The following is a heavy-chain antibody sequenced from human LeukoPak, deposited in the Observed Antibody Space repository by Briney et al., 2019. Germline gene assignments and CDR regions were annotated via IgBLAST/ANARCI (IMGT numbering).Heavy chain of an antibody. V-gene: IGHV4-4*09. CDR2: ISASGNT. Sequence: PSETLSLTCTVTGDSISSSYWNWIRQTPGKGLEWIGYISASGNTNYNPSLKSRIIISVDMSKNQFSLKLSSVTVADTAVYYCARLIPGTTGLRKNYFDYWGQGTLVTVSS. D-gene: IGHD1-20*01. CDR1: GDSISSSY. J-gene: IGHJ4*02. CDR3: ARLIPGTTGLRKNYFDY.